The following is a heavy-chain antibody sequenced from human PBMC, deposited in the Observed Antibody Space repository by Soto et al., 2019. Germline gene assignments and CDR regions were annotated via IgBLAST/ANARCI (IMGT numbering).Heavy chain of an antibody. CDR2: IYPGDSDT. D-gene: IGHD4-17*01. CDR3: ARHNGDYVRYYYYGMDV. CDR1: GDSFTSYW. J-gene: IGHJ6*02. Sequence: GESLKISCKGSGDSFTSYWIGWVRQMPGKGLEWMGIIYPGDSDTRYSPSFQGQVTISADKSISTAYLQWSSLKASDTAMYYCARHNGDYVRYYYYGMDVWGQGTTVTVSS. V-gene: IGHV5-51*01.